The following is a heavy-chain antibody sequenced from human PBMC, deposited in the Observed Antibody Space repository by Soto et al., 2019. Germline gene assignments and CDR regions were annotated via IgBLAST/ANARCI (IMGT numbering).Heavy chain of an antibody. CDR2: ISYDGSNK. D-gene: IGHD4-17*01. V-gene: IGHV3-30-3*01. Sequence: GGSLRLSCAASGFTFSSYAMHWVRQAPGKGLEWVAVISYDGSNKYYADSVKGRFTISRDNSKNTLYLQINSLRAEDTAVYYCARDSNGDFDYWGQGTLVTVPS. CDR1: GFTFSSYA. J-gene: IGHJ4*02. CDR3: ARDSNGDFDY.